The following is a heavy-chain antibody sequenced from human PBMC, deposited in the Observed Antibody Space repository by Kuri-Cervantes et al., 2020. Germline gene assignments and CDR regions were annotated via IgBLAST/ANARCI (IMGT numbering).Heavy chain of an antibody. CDR1: GGTFSSYA. V-gene: IGHV1-69*13. D-gene: IGHD2-15*01. J-gene: IGHJ4*02. CDR2: IIPIFGTA. Sequence: SVKVSCKASGGTFSSYAISWVRQAPGQGLEWMGGIIPIFGTANYAQKFQGRVTITADESTSTAYMELSSLRSEDTAVYYCARGGILGYCSGGSCYSPDYWGQGTLVTVSS. CDR3: ARGGILGYCSGGSCYSPDY.